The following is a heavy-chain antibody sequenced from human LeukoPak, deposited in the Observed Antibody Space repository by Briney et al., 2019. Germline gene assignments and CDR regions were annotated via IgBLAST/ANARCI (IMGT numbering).Heavy chain of an antibody. D-gene: IGHD3-10*02. CDR1: GFTFSNYG. J-gene: IGHJ6*04. Sequence: GGSLRLSCAASGFTFSNYGMHWVRQAPGKGLEWVAFIRYDGSKKYYVDSVKGRFTISRDNAKNSLYLQMNSLRAEDTAVYYCAELGITMIGGVWGKGTTVTISS. CDR2: IRYDGSKK. CDR3: AELGITMIGGV. V-gene: IGHV3-30*02.